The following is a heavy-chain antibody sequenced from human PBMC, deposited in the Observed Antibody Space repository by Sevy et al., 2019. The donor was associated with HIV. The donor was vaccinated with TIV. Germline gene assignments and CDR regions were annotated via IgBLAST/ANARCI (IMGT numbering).Heavy chain of an antibody. CDR3: ASGKSGYGYALNY. CDR1: GFTVNSNY. J-gene: IGHJ4*02. D-gene: IGHD5-18*01. CDR2: IHSDDTT. Sequence: WGSLRLSCAASGFTVNSNYMTWVRQAPGKGLEGVSVIHSDDTTYHADSVKDRFTISRDNFKNTLYLHMSSLRAEDTAVYYCASGKSGYGYALNYWGQGTLVTVSS. V-gene: IGHV3-66*01.